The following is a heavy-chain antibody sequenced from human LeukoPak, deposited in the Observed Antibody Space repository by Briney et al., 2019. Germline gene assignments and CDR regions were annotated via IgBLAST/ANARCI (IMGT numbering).Heavy chain of an antibody. V-gene: IGHV3-30*04. D-gene: IGHD5-12*01. CDR1: GFIFSNYA. Sequence: GGSLRLSCAASGFIFSNYAMHWVRQAPGKGLEWVAVISYDGSNKYYADSVKGRFTISRDNSKNTLYLQMNSLRAEDTAVYYCARVGVATMWDYNWFDPWGQGTLVTVSS. CDR3: ARVGVATMWDYNWFDP. J-gene: IGHJ5*02. CDR2: ISYDGSNK.